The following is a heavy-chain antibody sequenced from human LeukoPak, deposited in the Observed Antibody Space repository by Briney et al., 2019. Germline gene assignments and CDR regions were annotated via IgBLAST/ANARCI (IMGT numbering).Heavy chain of an antibody. CDR3: ARCTTGRTFGSLREIKRSREIDY. Sequence: PGGSLRLSCAASGFTFDDYGMSWVRQAPGKGLEWVSSISSSSLSYIYYADSVKGRFTISRDNAKNSLYLQMNSLRVKDTAVYYCARCTTGRTFGSLREIKRSREIDYWGQGTLVTVSS. CDR2: ISSSSLSYI. J-gene: IGHJ4*02. D-gene: IGHD1-1*01. CDR1: GFTFDDYG. V-gene: IGHV3-21*01.